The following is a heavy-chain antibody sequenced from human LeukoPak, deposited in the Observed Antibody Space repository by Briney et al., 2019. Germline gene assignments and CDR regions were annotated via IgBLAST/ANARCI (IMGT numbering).Heavy chain of an antibody. CDR1: GGSISSGGYS. V-gene: IGHV4-30-2*01. CDR2: IYHSGST. D-gene: IGHD3-22*01. Sequence: SETLSLTCAVSGGSISSGGYSWSWIRQPPGKGLEWIGYIYHSGSTYHNPSLKSRVTISVDRSKNQFSLKLSSVTAADTAVYYCARGPSYDSSGYYPRGAFDYWGQGTLVTVSS. CDR3: ARGPSYDSSGYYPRGAFDY. J-gene: IGHJ4*02.